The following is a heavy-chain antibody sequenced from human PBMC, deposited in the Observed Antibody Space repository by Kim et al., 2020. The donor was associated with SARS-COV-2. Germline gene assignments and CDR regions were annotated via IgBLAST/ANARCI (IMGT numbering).Heavy chain of an antibody. CDR1: GGSISSSSYY. CDR3: ARLYSSGWYEGWDFDY. CDR2: IYYSGST. Sequence: SETLSLTCTVSGGSISSSSYYWGWIRQPPGKGLEWIGSIYYSGSTYYNPSLKSRVTISVDTSKNQFSLKLSSVTAADTAVYYCARLYSSGWYEGWDFDYWGQGTLVTVSS. J-gene: IGHJ4*02. V-gene: IGHV4-39*01. D-gene: IGHD6-19*01.